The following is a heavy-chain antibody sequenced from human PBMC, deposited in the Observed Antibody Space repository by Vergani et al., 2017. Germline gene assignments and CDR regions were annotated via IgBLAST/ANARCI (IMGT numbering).Heavy chain of an antibody. Sequence: QVQLQQWGGGLLKPSNPLSLTCVVNGGSFTSYHWTWIRQSPGEGLEWLAVIDQPGRPDNNPSLKSRLTMSVDKSRNQFPLTLNSVTATDTAIYFCARVNTETNGHLYYYYYMDVWGQGTAVTVS. CDR1: GGSFTSYH. CDR2: IDQPGRP. J-gene: IGHJ6*03. D-gene: IGHD4-11*01. V-gene: IGHV4-34*01. CDR3: ARVNTETNGHLYYYYYMDV.